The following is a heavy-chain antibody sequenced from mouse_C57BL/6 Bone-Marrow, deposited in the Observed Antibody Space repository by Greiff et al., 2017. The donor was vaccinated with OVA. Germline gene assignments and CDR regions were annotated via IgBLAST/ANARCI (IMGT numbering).Heavy chain of an antibody. J-gene: IGHJ2*01. CDR1: GFSFNTYA. Sequence: EVQRVESGGGLVQPTGSLKLSCAASGFSFNTYAMNWVRQAPGKGLEWVARIRSKRNNYATYYADSVKVRFTSSRDDSESILYMQMNSLKTEDTAMYYCVSSRGFFDYWGQGTTLTVS. V-gene: IGHV10-1*01. CDR3: VSSRGFFDY. CDR2: IRSKRNNYAT.